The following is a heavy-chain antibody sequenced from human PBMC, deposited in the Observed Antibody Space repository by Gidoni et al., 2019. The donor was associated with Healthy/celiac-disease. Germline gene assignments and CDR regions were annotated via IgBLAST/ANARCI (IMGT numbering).Heavy chain of an antibody. CDR2: IYYSGST. CDR1: GGSICSYY. D-gene: IGHD6-6*01. J-gene: IGHJ5*02. Sequence: QVQLQESGPGLVKPSETLSLTCTVSGGSICSYYWSWIRQPPGKGLEWIGYIYYSGSTNYNPSLKSRVTISVDTSKNQFSLKLSSVTAADTAVYYCARHDDSSSSVNWFDPWGQGTLVTVSS. V-gene: IGHV4-59*08. CDR3: ARHDDSSSSVNWFDP.